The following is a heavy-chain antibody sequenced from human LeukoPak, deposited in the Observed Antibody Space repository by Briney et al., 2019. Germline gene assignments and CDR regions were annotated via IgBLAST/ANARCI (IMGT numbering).Heavy chain of an antibody. Sequence: PGGSLRLSCAASGFTFSSYSMNWVRQAPGKGLEWVSSISSSSSYIYYADSVKGRFTVSRDNAKNSLYLQMSSLRAEDTAVYYCARDAYPLDTDMDVWGKGTTVTISS. J-gene: IGHJ6*03. D-gene: IGHD2-21*01. CDR2: ISSSSSYI. V-gene: IGHV3-21*01. CDR1: GFTFSSYS. CDR3: ARDAYPLDTDMDV.